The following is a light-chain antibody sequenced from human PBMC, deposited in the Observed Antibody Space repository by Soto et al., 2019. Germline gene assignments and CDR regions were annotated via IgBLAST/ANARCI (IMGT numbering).Light chain of an antibody. J-gene: IGKJ2*01. CDR3: QHYGSSPPKYT. CDR1: QSVSSSS. Sequence: EIVLTQPPGTLSLSPGERATLSCRASQSVSSSSLAWYQHKPGQAPRLLIYDAFSRATDIPDRFSGSGSGTDFTLTISRLEPEDFAVYYCQHYGSSPPKYTFGQGTKLEI. V-gene: IGKV3-20*01. CDR2: DAF.